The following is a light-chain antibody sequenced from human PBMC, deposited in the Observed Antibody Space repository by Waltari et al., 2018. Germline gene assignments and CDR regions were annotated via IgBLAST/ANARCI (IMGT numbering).Light chain of an antibody. J-gene: IGLJ1*01. V-gene: IGLV1-36*01. CDR3: AAWDDSLSGYV. CDR1: SSNIGNNA. CDR2: YDD. Sequence: QSVLTQPPSVSEAPRQRVTISCSGSSSNIGNNAVNWYQQLPGKAPKLLIYYDDLLPSGVSDRFSGSKSCTSASLAISGLQSEDEADYYCAAWDDSLSGYVFGTGTKVTVL.